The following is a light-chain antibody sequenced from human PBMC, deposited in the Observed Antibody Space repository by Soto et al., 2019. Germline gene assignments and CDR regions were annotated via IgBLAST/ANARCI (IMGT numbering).Light chain of an antibody. CDR3: QQSYSTRMYT. V-gene: IGKV1-39*01. Sequence: DIQMTQSPSSLSASVGDRVTITCRASQSISSYLNWYQQKPGKAPKLLIYAASSLQSGIPSTFSGSGSVTDFTLTISSLQAEDVATDYCQQSYSTRMYTFGQGTKLEIK. CDR2: AAS. CDR1: QSISSY. J-gene: IGKJ2*01.